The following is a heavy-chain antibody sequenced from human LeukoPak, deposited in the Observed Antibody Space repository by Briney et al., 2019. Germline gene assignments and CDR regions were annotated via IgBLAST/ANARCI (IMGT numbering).Heavy chain of an antibody. CDR1: GFTFSGAW. J-gene: IGHJ1*01. CDR3: ARVSGPGMNEYFHL. D-gene: IGHD3-10*01. V-gene: IGHV3-74*01. CDR2: INNDGTTT. Sequence: PGGSLRLSCAASGFTFSGAWLHWVRQAPGKGLVWVSRINNDGTTTKYADSVKGRFTISRDNAKDTLYLQMNSLRDEDTAVYYCARVSGPGMNEYFHLWGQGTLVTVSS.